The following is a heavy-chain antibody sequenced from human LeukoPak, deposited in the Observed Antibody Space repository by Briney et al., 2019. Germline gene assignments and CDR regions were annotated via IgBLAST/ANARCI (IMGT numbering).Heavy chain of an antibody. Sequence: GGSLRLSCAASGFTLSNYAMIWVRQSPGKGLEWVAAITGSGGDTYHADSVKGRFTIPRDNSKNTVYLKMSSLRAEDTALYYCAKESYGSRPYYFDYWGQGTLVTVSS. D-gene: IGHD3-16*01. CDR3: AKESYGSRPYYFDY. CDR2: ITGSGGDT. V-gene: IGHV3-23*01. CDR1: GFTLSNYA. J-gene: IGHJ4*02.